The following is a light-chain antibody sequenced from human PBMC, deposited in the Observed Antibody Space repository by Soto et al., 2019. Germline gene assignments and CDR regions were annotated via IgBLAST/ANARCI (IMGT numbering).Light chain of an antibody. J-gene: IGKJ4*01. CDR3: QQYSNWPPVT. CDR2: GAS. Sequence: EIVLTQSPGTLSLYPGERATLSCRASQSVSSSYLAWYQQKPGQAPRLLIYGASSRATGIPDRFSGSGSETDFTLTISSLQSEDFAVYYCQQYSNWPPVTFGGGTNVDI. CDR1: QSVSSSY. V-gene: IGKV3-20*01.